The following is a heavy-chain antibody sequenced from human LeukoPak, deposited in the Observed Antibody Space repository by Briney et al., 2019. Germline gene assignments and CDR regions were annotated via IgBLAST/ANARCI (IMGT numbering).Heavy chain of an antibody. CDR3: ARSPYYDSSGYYYPDP. V-gene: IGHV1-2*02. CDR2: INPNSDET. J-gene: IGHJ5*02. CDR1: GYTFTGYY. Sequence: GASVKVSCKASGYTFTGYYMHWVRQAPGQGLEWRGGINPNSDETKYEQKFQGRVTMTRDTSISTAYMELSRLRSDDTAVYYCARSPYYDSSGYYYPDPWGQGTLVTVSS. D-gene: IGHD3-22*01.